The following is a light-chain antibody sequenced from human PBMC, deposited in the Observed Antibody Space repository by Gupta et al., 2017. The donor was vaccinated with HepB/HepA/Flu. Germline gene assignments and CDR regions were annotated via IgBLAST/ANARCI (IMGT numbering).Light chain of an antibody. J-gene: IGLJ3*02. CDR2: DVS. Sequence: QPALTQPASVSGSPGQSITISCTRPSSDVGGYNYVSWYQQHPGKAPKLMIYDVSNRPSGVSNRFSGSKSGNTASLTISGLQAEDEADYYCSSYTSSSTLEVFGGGTKLTVL. CDR1: SSDVGGYNY. CDR3: SSYTSSSTLEV. V-gene: IGLV2-14*03.